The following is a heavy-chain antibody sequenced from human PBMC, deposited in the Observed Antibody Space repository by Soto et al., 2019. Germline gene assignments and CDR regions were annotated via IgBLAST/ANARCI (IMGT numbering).Heavy chain of an antibody. CDR2: IWYDGSNK. Sequence: PGGSLRLSCAASGFTFSSYGMHWVRQAPGKGLEWVAVIWYDGSNKYYADSVKGRFTISRDNSKNTLYLQMNSLRAEDTAVYYCARDFGSSSWQNVIFDYWGQGTLVTVSS. CDR1: GFTFSSYG. D-gene: IGHD6-13*01. V-gene: IGHV3-33*01. CDR3: ARDFGSSSWQNVIFDY. J-gene: IGHJ4*02.